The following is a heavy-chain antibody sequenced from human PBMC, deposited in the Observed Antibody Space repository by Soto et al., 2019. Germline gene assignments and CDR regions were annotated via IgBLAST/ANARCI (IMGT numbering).Heavy chain of an antibody. J-gene: IGHJ6*02. Sequence: GGPVKVSLKASGGPLSSYAISWVRQAPGQGLEWVGGVIPIFGTANYAQKFQGRVTITADESTSTAYMELSSLRSEDTAVYYCARGVYQPRITIFGVVYYYYYGMDVWGQGTTVTVSS. D-gene: IGHD3-3*01. CDR2: VIPIFGTA. V-gene: IGHV1-69*01. CDR1: GGPLSSYA. CDR3: ARGVYQPRITIFGVVYYYYYGMDV.